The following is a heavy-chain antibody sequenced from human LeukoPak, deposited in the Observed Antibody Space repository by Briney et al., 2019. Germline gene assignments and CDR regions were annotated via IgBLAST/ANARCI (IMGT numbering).Heavy chain of an antibody. CDR3: ARVGCRGGSCSSRGDYYYGMDV. CDR2: ISSTGNFV. J-gene: IGHJ6*02. V-gene: IGHV3-21*06. CDR1: GFTFSSHS. D-gene: IGHD2-15*01. Sequence: GGSLRLSCAASGFTFSSHSMNWVRQAPGKGLEWVSSISSTGNFVHYADSVKGRFTISRDNAKNSLYLQMDSLRGEDTAVYFCARVGCRGGSCSSRGDYYYGMDVWGQGTTVTVSS.